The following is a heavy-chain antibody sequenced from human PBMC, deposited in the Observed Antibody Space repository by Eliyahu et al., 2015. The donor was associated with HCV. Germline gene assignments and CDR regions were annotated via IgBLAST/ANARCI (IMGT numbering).Heavy chain of an antibody. CDR3: ARVNGGCSNGKCYEVPPDY. Sequence: QVQLVESGGGVVQPGKSLRLSCAASGFTFXNHGMHWVRQAPGKGLEWVAVIWFDGRSRDYGDSVKGRFTISKDNSKNTLYLQMNSLRGEDTAVYYCARVNGGCSNGKCYEVPPDYWGQGTLVTVSS. D-gene: IGHD2-8*01. V-gene: IGHV3-33*01. J-gene: IGHJ4*02. CDR1: GFTFXNHG. CDR2: IWFDGRSR.